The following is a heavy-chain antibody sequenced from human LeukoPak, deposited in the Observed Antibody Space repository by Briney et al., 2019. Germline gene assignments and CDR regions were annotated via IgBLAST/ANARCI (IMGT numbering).Heavy chain of an antibody. CDR3: AKLIPPVDCSSISCYGFDY. D-gene: IGHD2-2*01. Sequence: GGSLRLSCAASGFSFSSYEMNWVRQAPGKGLEWVSYISSSGDIMYSADSVRGRFTISRDNSKNTLYLQMNSLRAEDTAVYYCAKLIPPVDCSSISCYGFDYWGQGTLVTVSS. CDR2: ISSSGDIM. V-gene: IGHV3-48*03. CDR1: GFSFSSYE. J-gene: IGHJ4*02.